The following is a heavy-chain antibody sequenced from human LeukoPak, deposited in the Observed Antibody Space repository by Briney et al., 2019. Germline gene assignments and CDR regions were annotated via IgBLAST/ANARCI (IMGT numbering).Heavy chain of an antibody. CDR3: TIAVAGMVIDY. D-gene: IGHD6-19*01. V-gene: IGHV3-73*01. CDR2: IRSKANSYAT. J-gene: IGHJ4*02. Sequence: GGSLKLSCAASWLTFSGSAMHWVRQASGKGLEWVGRIRSKANSYATAYAASVTGRFAISRDDSKNTAYLQMNSMKTEDTAVYYCTIAVAGMVIDYWGQGTLVTVSS. CDR1: WLTFSGSA.